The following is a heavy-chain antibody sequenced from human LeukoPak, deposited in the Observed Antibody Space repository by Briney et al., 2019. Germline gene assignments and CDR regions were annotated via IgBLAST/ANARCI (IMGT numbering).Heavy chain of an antibody. CDR2: IYTSGST. V-gene: IGHV4-4*09. CDR3: ARRAYSSSSFWFDP. D-gene: IGHD6-6*01. Sequence: SETLSLTCTVSGGSISSYYWSWIRQPPGKGLEWIGYIYTSGSTNYNPSLKSRVTISVDTSKNQFSLKLSSVTAADTAVYYCARRAYSSSSFWFDPWGQGTLVTVSS. CDR1: GGSISSYY. J-gene: IGHJ5*02.